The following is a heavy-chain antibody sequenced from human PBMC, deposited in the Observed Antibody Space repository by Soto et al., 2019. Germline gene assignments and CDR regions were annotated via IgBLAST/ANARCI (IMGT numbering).Heavy chain of an antibody. CDR2: ISYDGSNK. V-gene: IGHV3-30-3*01. D-gene: IGHD4-17*01. J-gene: IGHJ4*02. CDR3: ARESRHDYGVIVN. Sequence: QSGGSLRLSCAASGFTFSSYAMHWVRQAPGKGLEWVAVISYDGSNKYYADSVKGRFTISRDNSKNTLYLQMNSLRAEDTAVYYCARESRHDYGVIVNWGQGTLVTVSS. CDR1: GFTFSSYA.